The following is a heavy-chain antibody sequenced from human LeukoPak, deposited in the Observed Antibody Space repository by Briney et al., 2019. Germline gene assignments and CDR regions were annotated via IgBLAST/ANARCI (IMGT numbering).Heavy chain of an antibody. CDR3: AQGPRGDFWSGYQFDY. CDR1: GYSFTSYW. V-gene: IGHV5-51*01. D-gene: IGHD3-3*01. CDR2: TYPGDSDT. J-gene: IGHJ4*02. Sequence: GESLKISCKGSGYSFTSYWIGWVRQMPGKGLEWMGITYPGDSDTRYSPSFQGQVTISADKSISTAYLQWSSLKASDTAMYYCAQGPRGDFWSGYQFDYWGQGTLVTVSS.